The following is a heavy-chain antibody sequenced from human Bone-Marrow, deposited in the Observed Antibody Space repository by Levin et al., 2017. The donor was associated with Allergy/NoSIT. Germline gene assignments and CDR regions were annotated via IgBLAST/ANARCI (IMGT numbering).Heavy chain of an antibody. J-gene: IGHJ4*02. CDR3: ATEVQFSGRGY. Sequence: PGGSLRLSCAASGFTFRNAWMSWVRQSPGRGLEWVGRIKNRLDGETTDYSISAKGRFTISRDDGKSTLYLQMDRLETDDTAVYFCATEVQFSGRGYWGRGTLVSVSS. CDR2: IKNRLDGETT. CDR1: GFTFRNAW. D-gene: IGHD5-12*01. V-gene: IGHV3-15*01.